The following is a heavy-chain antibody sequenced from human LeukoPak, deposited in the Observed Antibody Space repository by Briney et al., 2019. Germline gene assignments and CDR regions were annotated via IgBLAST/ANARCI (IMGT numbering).Heavy chain of an antibody. J-gene: IGHJ5*02. CDR3: ARTYYDILTGYPYNWFDP. CDR2: IYYSGST. CDR1: GGSFSGYY. D-gene: IGHD3-9*01. Sequence: SETLSLTCAVYGGSFSGYYWNWIRQPPGKGLEWIGYIYYSGSTNYNPSLKSRVTISVDTSKNQFSLKLSSVTAADTAVYYCARTYYDILTGYPYNWFDPWGQGTLVTVSS. V-gene: IGHV4-59*01.